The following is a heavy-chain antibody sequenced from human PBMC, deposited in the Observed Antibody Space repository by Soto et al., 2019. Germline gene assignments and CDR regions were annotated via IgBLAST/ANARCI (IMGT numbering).Heavy chain of an antibody. J-gene: IGHJ4*02. D-gene: IGHD2-8*02. Sequence: TSETLSLTCAVYGGSFCGYYWTWIRQPPGTGLEWIGEINHSGSTNYNPSLKSRVTISVDTSKNQFSLKLTSVTAADTAVYYCARDKITGLFDYWGQGTLVTVSS. V-gene: IGHV4-34*01. CDR1: GGSFCGYY. CDR2: INHSGST. CDR3: ARDKITGLFDY.